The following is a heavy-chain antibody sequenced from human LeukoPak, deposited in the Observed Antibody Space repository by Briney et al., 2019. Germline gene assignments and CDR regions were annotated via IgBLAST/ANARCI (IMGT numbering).Heavy chain of an antibody. Sequence: PGGSLRLSCAASGFTFSSYWMSWVRQAPGKGLEWVANIKQDGSEKYYVDSVKGRFTISRDNAKNSLYLQMNSLRAEDTAVYYCARDVLLWFGELFPARWFDPWGQGTLVTVSS. V-gene: IGHV3-7*01. D-gene: IGHD3-10*01. J-gene: IGHJ5*02. CDR2: IKQDGSEK. CDR1: GFTFSSYW. CDR3: ARDVLLWFGELFPARWFDP.